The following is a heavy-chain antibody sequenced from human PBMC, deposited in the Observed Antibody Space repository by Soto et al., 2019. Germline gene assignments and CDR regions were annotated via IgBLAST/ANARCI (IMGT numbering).Heavy chain of an antibody. CDR2: IYYSGST. V-gene: IGHV4-31*03. D-gene: IGHD3-22*01. J-gene: IGHJ6*02. CDR3: ARDPYYDSSGYYLYYGMDV. Sequence: QVQLQESGPGLVKPSQTLSLTCTVSGGSISSGGYYWSWIRQHPGKGLEWIGYIYYSGSTYYNPSFKSRVTISVDTSKNQFSLKLSSVTAADTAVYYCARDPYYDSSGYYLYYGMDVWGQGTTVTVSS. CDR1: GGSISSGGYY.